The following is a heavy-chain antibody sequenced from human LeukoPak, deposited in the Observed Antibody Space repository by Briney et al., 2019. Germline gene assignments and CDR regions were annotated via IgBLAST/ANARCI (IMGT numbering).Heavy chain of an antibody. Sequence: SETLSLTCTVSGGSISSSSYYWGWIRQPPGKGLEWIGYIYYRGSTYYNPSLKSRVTISLDTSRNQFSLKLNFVTAADTAVYYCAKSHGYGLVDIWGQGTMVTVSS. V-gene: IGHV4-39*07. CDR2: IYYRGST. D-gene: IGHD3-10*01. CDR1: GGSISSSSYY. J-gene: IGHJ3*02. CDR3: AKSHGYGLVDI.